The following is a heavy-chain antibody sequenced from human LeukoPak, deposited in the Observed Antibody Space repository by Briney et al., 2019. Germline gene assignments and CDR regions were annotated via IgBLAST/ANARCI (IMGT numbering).Heavy chain of an antibody. CDR3: AKVRGTYSSAFYFDS. D-gene: IGHD6-19*01. CDR2: ISWNGGFK. CDR1: GFKFDAYA. Sequence: GGSLRLSCAASGFKFDAYAINWVRQPPGKGLEWVSIISWNGGFKDYADSVKGRFTISRDNVQNSVYLGMNSLRPEDTAFYFCAKVRGTYSSAFYFDSWGQGTLVTVSS. V-gene: IGHV3-9*01. J-gene: IGHJ4*02.